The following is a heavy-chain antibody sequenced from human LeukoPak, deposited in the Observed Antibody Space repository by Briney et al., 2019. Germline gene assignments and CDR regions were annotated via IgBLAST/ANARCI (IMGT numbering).Heavy chain of an antibody. CDR3: ARLTILSAYYFDY. V-gene: IGHV4-39*01. D-gene: IGHD3-9*01. CDR2: IYYSGST. J-gene: IGHJ4*02. CDR1: GGSISSSSYY. Sequence: TSETLSLTCTVSGGSISSSSYYWGWIRQPPGKGLEWIGSIYYSGSTYYNPSLKSRVTISVDTSKNQFSLKLSSVTAADTAVYYCARLTILSAYYFDYWGQGTLVTVSS.